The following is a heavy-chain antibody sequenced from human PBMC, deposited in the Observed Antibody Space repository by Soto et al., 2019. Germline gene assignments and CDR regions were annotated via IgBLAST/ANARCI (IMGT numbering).Heavy chain of an antibody. Sequence: EVQVVESGGGLVKPGGSLRLSCVFSGFTFSTYTMNWVRQAPGKGLEWVSSINGRSNYVYYADSVKGRFTISRDNAKNSLYLQMTRLGAEDTAIYYCAREDGVVGSSSAFDHWGLGTLVTVSS. V-gene: IGHV3-21*01. CDR1: GFTFSTYT. J-gene: IGHJ4*02. CDR3: AREDGVVGSSSAFDH. D-gene: IGHD1-26*01. CDR2: INGRSNYV.